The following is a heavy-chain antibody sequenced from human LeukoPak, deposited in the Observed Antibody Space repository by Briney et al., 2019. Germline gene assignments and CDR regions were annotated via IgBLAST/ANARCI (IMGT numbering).Heavy chain of an antibody. D-gene: IGHD6-19*01. Sequence: QSRGSLRRPCVASGFTFISSAMYWFRQAPGKGLEWVAGIFGSGGSLHYTDSVKGRFTISRDNSRNTVYLKMNTLTAEDTAVYYCGRTTVVYSSGQNPAWPVDYWGQGTMVTVSS. V-gene: IGHV3-23*01. CDR2: IFGSGGSL. J-gene: IGHJ4*02. CDR1: GFTFISSA. CDR3: GRTTVVYSSGQNPAWPVDY.